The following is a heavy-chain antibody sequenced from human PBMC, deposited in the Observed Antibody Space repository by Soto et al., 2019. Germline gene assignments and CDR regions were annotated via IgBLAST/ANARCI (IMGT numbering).Heavy chain of an antibody. Sequence: SVKVSCKASGYTFTNYGISWMRQAPGQGLEWMGRVIPNLGQANYAQKLQGRVTITADKSTSTAYMELSSLRSEDTAVYYCARRGGKSMYFDLWGRRSLVTVS. CDR2: VIPNLGQA. CDR3: ARRGGKSMYFDL. CDR1: GYTFTNYG. D-gene: IGHD2-15*01. J-gene: IGHJ2*01. V-gene: IGHV1-69*04.